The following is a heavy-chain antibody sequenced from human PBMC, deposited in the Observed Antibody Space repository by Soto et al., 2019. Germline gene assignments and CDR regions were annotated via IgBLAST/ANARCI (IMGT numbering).Heavy chain of an antibody. J-gene: IGHJ4*02. D-gene: IGHD3-9*01. CDR3: ARDDILTGYYNYFDY. V-gene: IGHV1-46*03. CDR1: GYTFTSYY. CDR2: INPSGGST. Sequence: EASVKVSCKASGYTFTSYYMHWVRQAPGQGLEWMGIINPSGGSTSYAQKFQGRVTMTRDTSTSTVYMELSSLRSEDTAVYYCARDDILTGYYNYFDYWGQGTLVTVSS.